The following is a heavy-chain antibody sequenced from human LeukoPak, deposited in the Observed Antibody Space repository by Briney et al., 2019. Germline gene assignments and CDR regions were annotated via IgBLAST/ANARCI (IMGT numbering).Heavy chain of an antibody. V-gene: IGHV3-23*01. CDR3: GKTTTGYSSGRNPAWPVDY. D-gene: IGHD6-19*01. CDR2: IFGSGGSA. J-gene: IGHJ4*02. Sequence: PGGSLRLSCTASGFTFSSYAMYWVRQAPGKGLEWVSGIFGSGGSAHYADSVKGRFTISRDNSQNMVYLQMNSLRAEDTAVYYSGKTTTGYSSGRNPAWPVDYWGQGTLVTVSS. CDR1: GFTFSSYA.